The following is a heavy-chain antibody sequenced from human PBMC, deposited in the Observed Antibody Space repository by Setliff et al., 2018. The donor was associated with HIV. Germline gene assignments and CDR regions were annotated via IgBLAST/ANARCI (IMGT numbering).Heavy chain of an antibody. J-gene: IGHJ5*02. Sequence: ASVKVSCKSSGYTFTDHYMHWVLQAPGQGLEWMGRINPNTGGANYAQIFQGRVTMTRDTSIGTAYMELNRLRSDDTAVYYCVRYRSKIDWFDPWGQGTLVTVSS. V-gene: IGHV1-2*06. CDR3: VRYRSKIDWFDP. CDR2: INPNTGGA. D-gene: IGHD1-26*01. CDR1: GYTFTDHY.